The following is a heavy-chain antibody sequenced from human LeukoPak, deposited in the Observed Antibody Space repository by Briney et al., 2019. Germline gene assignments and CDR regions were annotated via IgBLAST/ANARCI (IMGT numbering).Heavy chain of an antibody. CDR1: GGSMSSHY. CDR3: ARAGYSSIWYEPTFFDH. D-gene: IGHD6-13*01. J-gene: IGHJ4*02. CDR2: VYDTESS. V-gene: IGHV4-59*11. Sequence: PSETLSLTCSVSGGSMSSHYWNWIRQPPGKGLEWIGYVYDTESSNYNPSLKSRVTISADTSKNQFSLKLTSVTAADTALYYCARAGYSSIWYEPTFFDHWGQGILVTVSS.